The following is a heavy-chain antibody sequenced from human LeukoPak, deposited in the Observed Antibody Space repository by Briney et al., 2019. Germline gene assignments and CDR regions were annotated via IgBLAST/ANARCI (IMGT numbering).Heavy chain of an antibody. CDR3: AKGESNSGWLLFDY. Sequence: GGSLRLSCAASGFTFSSYGMHWVRQAPGKGLEWVALIWYDGSSKHYADSVRGRFTISRDNSKNTLYLQVNSLRAEDTAVYYCAKGESNSGWLLFDYWGQGTLVTVSS. CDR1: GFTFSSYG. J-gene: IGHJ4*02. CDR2: IWYDGSSK. V-gene: IGHV3-33*06. D-gene: IGHD5-12*01.